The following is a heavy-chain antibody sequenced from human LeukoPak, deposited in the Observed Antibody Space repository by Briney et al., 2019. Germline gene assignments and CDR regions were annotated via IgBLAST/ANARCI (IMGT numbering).Heavy chain of an antibody. V-gene: IGHV4-4*02. J-gene: IGHJ4*02. CDR2: IYPSGTT. CDR3: ARDLGSASDY. D-gene: IGHD6-6*01. CDR1: GYSISRGYW. Sequence: SETLSLTCAVSGYSISRGYWWSWVRQPPGKGLEWIGEIYPSGTTNYNPSLKSRVTISVDKSKNQVSLRLTSVTAADTAVYYCARDLGSASDYWGQGTLVVVSS.